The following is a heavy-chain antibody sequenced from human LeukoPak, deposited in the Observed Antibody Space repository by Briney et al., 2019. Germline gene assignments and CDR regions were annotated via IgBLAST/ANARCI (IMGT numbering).Heavy chain of an antibody. CDR1: GYTFTNNG. V-gene: IGHV1-18*01. Sequence: VASVKVSCKASGYTFTNNGISWVRQAPGQGLEWMGWISTYNGNTNYAQKFQGRVTMTTDTPTSTAYMELRSLTSDDTAVYYCARVSSGYYDYWGQGTLVIVSS. D-gene: IGHD3-22*01. CDR2: ISTYNGNT. CDR3: ARVSSGYYDY. J-gene: IGHJ4*02.